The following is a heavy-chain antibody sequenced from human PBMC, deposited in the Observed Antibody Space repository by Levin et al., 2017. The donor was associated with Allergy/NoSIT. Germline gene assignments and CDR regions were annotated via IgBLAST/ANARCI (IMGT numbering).Heavy chain of an antibody. CDR2: IKQDGTET. J-gene: IGHJ4*02. Sequence: PGGSLRLSCVGSVFSLSHFWMSWVRQAPGKGLEWVANIKQDGTETVYVESVRGRFTISRDNAINSMSLQMNSLRAEDSGVYYCARAPWFGQLPSFDYWGQGAEVIVSS. V-gene: IGHV3-7*01. CDR3: ARAPWFGQLPSFDY. CDR1: VFSLSHFW. D-gene: IGHD3-10*01.